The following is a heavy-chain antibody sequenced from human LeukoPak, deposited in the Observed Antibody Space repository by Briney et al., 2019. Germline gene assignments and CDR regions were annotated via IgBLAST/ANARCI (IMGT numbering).Heavy chain of an antibody. V-gene: IGHV4-34*01. CDR2: INHSGST. D-gene: IGHD2-8*01. Sequence: PSETLSLTCAVYGGSFSGYYWSWIRQPPGKGLEWIGEINHSGSTNYNPSLKSRVTISVDTSKNQFSLKLSSVTAADTAVYYCARRFGSLVYAYYFDYWGQGTLVTVSP. CDR1: GGSFSGYY. CDR3: ARRFGSLVYAYYFDY. J-gene: IGHJ4*02.